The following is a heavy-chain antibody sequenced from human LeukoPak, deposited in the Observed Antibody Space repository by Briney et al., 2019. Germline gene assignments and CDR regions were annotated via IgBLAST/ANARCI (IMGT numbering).Heavy chain of an antibody. Sequence: SVKVSCKASGGTFSSYAISWVRQAPGQGLEWMGGIIPIFGTANYAQKFQGRVTITADKSTSTAYMELSSLRSEDTAVYYCAREGTGSSLSEYFQHWGQGTLVTVTS. J-gene: IGHJ1*01. CDR2: IIPIFGTA. CDR3: AREGTGSSLSEYFQH. V-gene: IGHV1-69*06. CDR1: GGTFSSYA. D-gene: IGHD3-10*01.